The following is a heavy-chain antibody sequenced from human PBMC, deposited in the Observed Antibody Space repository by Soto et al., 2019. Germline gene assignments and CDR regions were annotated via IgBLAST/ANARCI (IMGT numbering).Heavy chain of an antibody. CDR3: ARASGNYYDSSGWDLFDY. D-gene: IGHD3-22*01. V-gene: IGHV3-66*01. CDR1: GFTVSSNY. J-gene: IGHJ4*02. CDR2: IYSGGST. Sequence: PGGSLRLSCAASGFTVSSNYMSWVRQAPGKGLEWVSVIYSGGSTYYADSVKGRFTISRDNSKNTLYLQMNSLRAEDTAVYYCARASGNYYDSSGWDLFDYWGQGTLVTVSS.